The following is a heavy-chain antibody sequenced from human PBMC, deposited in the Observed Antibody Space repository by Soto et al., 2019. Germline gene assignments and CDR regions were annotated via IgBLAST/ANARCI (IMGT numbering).Heavy chain of an antibody. CDR2: IVVGSGNT. CDR3: AAAYCSGGSCYSVGDAFDI. J-gene: IGHJ3*02. CDR1: GFTFTSSA. Sequence: SVKVSCKASGFTFTSSAMQWVRQARGQRLEWIGWIVVGSGNTNYAQKFQERVTITRDMSTSTAYMELSSLRSEDTAVYYCAAAYCSGGSCYSVGDAFDIWGQGTLVTVS. D-gene: IGHD2-15*01. V-gene: IGHV1-58*02.